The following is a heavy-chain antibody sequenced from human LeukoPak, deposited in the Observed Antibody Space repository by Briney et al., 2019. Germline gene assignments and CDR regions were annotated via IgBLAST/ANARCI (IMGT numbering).Heavy chain of an antibody. Sequence: PGGSLRLSCAVSGFTFSSYEMNWVRRAPGKGLEWVSYISSGGSTIYYADSVKGRFTISRDNAKNSLYLQMNSLRAEDTAVYYCARDYGGNYRAHIDYWGQGTLVTVSS. CDR3: ARDYGGNYRAHIDY. D-gene: IGHD4-23*01. J-gene: IGHJ4*02. V-gene: IGHV3-48*03. CDR1: GFTFSSYE. CDR2: ISSGGSTI.